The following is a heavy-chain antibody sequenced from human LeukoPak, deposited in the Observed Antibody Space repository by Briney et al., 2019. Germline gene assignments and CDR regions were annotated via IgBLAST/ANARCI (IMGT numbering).Heavy chain of an antibody. J-gene: IGHJ4*02. CDR1: GFTFNRNA. D-gene: IGHD6-19*01. CDR3: VRRGDASSGWGDHDF. CDR2: IGGSGNKT. V-gene: IGHV3-23*01. Sequence: GGSLRLSCAASGFTFNRNAISWVRQAPGKGLEWVSTIGGSGNKTFYADSVKGRFTISRDNSKNMVHLQMNSLTGEDTALYYCVRRGDASSGWGDHDFWGQGALVTVSS.